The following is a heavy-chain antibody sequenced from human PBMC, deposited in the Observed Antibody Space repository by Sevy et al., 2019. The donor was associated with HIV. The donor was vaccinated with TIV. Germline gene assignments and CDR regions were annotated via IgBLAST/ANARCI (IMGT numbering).Heavy chain of an antibody. Sequence: GGSLRLSCAASGFTFSSYAMSWVRQAPGKGLEWVSAISGSGGSTYYADSVKGRFTIPRDNSKNTLYLQMNSLRAEDTAVYYCANLPFDYYGSGSYYYYYYYGMDVWGQGTTVTVSS. D-gene: IGHD3-10*01. CDR1: GFTFSSYA. CDR2: ISGSGGST. CDR3: ANLPFDYYGSGSYYYYYYYGMDV. V-gene: IGHV3-23*01. J-gene: IGHJ6*02.